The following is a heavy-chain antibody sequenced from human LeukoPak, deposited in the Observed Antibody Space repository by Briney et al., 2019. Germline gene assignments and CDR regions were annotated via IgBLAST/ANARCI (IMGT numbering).Heavy chain of an antibody. CDR1: GYTLTGYY. J-gene: IGHJ6*03. D-gene: IGHD6-13*01. V-gene: IGHV1-2*02. Sequence: ASVKVWCTASGYTLTGYYIHWARHAPGQGIEWMGWINPNSGGTNYAKKFQAKVTITRDTSITTASTELSRLRSSARALYCCARVSLPSSSWYYYYFYLDVWGKGTTVTVSS. CDR2: INPNSGGT. CDR3: ARVSLPSSSWYYYYFYLDV.